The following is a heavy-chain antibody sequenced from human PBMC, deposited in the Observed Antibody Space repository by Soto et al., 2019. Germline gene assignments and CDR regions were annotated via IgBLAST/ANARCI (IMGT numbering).Heavy chain of an antibody. J-gene: IGHJ4*02. CDR3: ARVLEGSSWNAIDF. D-gene: IGHD6-13*01. CDR2: IIPIFGTP. CDR1: EGTFKNYA. Sequence: SVKVSCKASEGTFKNYAISWIRQAPGHGLEWMGGIIPIFGTPNYAQKFQGRVAISADKTTTTAYMDLTSLISDDTAVYYCARVLEGSSWNAIDFWGPGTLVTVSS. V-gene: IGHV1-69*06.